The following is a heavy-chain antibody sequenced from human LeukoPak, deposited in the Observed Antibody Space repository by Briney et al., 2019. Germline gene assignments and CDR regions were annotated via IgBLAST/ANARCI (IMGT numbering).Heavy chain of an antibody. J-gene: IGHJ4*02. V-gene: IGHV4-59*01. CDR2: IYYSGST. CDR3: AGGLYSSGWSYYFDY. CDR1: GGSISSYY. D-gene: IGHD6-19*01. Sequence: PSETLSLTCTVSGGSISSYYWSWIRQPPGKGLEWIGYIYYSGSTNYNPSLKSRVTISVDTSKNQFSLKLSSVTAADTAVYYCAGGLYSSGWSYYFDYWGQGTLVTVSS.